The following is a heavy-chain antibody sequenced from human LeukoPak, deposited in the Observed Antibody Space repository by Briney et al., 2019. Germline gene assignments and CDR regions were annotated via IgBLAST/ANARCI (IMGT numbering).Heavy chain of an antibody. CDR2: IYSGGST. Sequence: GGSLRLSCAASGFTVSSNYTSWVRQAPGKGLEWVSVIYSGGSTYYADSVKGRFTISRDNSKDTLYLQMNSLRAEDTAVYYCARVGGRAAAGSFDPWGQGTLVTVSS. D-gene: IGHD6-13*01. V-gene: IGHV3-53*01. J-gene: IGHJ5*02. CDR3: ARVGGRAAAGSFDP. CDR1: GFTVSSNY.